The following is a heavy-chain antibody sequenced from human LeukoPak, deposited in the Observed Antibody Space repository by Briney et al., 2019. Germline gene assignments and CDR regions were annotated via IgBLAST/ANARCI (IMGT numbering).Heavy chain of an antibody. D-gene: IGHD1-14*01. CDR3: ATVGTMRSRFCEFDY. CDR2: FDPEDGET. Sequence: ASVKVSCKVSGYTLTELSMHWVRQAPGKGLEWMGGFDPEDGETIYAQKFQGRVTMTEDTSTDTAYMELSSLRSEDTAVYYCATVGTMRSRFCEFDYWGQGTLVTVSS. J-gene: IGHJ4*02. V-gene: IGHV1-24*01. CDR1: GYTLTELS.